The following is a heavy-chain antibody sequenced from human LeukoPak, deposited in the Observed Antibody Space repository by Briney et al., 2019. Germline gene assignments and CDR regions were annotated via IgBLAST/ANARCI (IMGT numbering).Heavy chain of an antibody. Sequence: ASVKVSCKASGYTFTSYAMHWVRQAPGQRLEWMGWISTYNADTDYAQKFQGRVTMTTETSTSTAYMELRSLRSDDTAVYYCARDPGQYYDILTGYYTPYYFDYWGQGTLVTVSP. CDR2: ISTYNADT. J-gene: IGHJ4*02. V-gene: IGHV1-18*01. CDR1: GYTFTSYA. CDR3: ARDPGQYYDILTGYYTPYYFDY. D-gene: IGHD3-9*01.